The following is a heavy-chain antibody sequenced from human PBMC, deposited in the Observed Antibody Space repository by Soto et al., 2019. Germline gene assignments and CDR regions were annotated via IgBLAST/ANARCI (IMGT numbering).Heavy chain of an antibody. CDR3: ARNESSNIYGMDV. Sequence: EVQLVESGGGLVKPGGSLRLSCAASGFTFSSYSMNWVRQAPGKGLEWVSSISSSSFSINYADSVKGRFSISRDNAQNSLHLQTNNLRAEETAVYYCARNESSNIYGMDVWGQGTTVTVSS. J-gene: IGHJ6*02. CDR2: ISSSSFSI. CDR1: GFTFSSYS. V-gene: IGHV3-21*01. D-gene: IGHD6-6*01.